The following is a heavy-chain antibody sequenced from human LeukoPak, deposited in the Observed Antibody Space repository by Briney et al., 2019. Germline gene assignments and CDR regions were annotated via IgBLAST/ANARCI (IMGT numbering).Heavy chain of an antibody. CDR3: ARDVGMDV. J-gene: IGHJ6*02. V-gene: IGHV3-30*03. Sequence: PGGSLRLSCAASGFIFSSYGMHWVRQAPGKGLEWVAVISYDGKTKYYADSVKGRITIFRDNSKNTLYLQMNSLRAEDTAVYYCARDVGMDVWGQGTTVTVSS. CDR1: GFIFSSYG. CDR2: ISYDGKTK.